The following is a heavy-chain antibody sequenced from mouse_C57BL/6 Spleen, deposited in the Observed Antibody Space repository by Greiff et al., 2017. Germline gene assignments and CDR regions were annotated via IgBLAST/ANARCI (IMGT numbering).Heavy chain of an antibody. J-gene: IGHJ4*01. CDR3: ARVTTVVPSMDY. D-gene: IGHD1-1*01. CDR2: ISYDGSN. V-gene: IGHV3-6*01. Sequence: EVKLQEPGPGLVKPSQSLSLTCSVTGYSITSGYYWNWIRQFPGNKLEWMGYISYDGSNNSNPSPKNRISIIRDTSKNPFFLKLNSVTTEDTATYYCARVTTVVPSMDYWGQGTSVTVSS. CDR1: GYSITSGYY.